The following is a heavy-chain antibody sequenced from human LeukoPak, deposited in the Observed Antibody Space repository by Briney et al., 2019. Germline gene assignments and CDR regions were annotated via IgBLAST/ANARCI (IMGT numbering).Heavy chain of an antibody. Sequence: SETLSLTCTVSGGSISSGSYYWSWLRPPAGKGLEWIGRIYSSGNTNYNPSLKSRVTISVDTSKNQFSLTLSSVTAADTAVYYCARAVDFWSGYHTNWFDPWGQGTLVTVSS. CDR3: ARAVDFWSGYHTNWFDP. CDR2: IYSSGNT. CDR1: GGSISSGSYY. J-gene: IGHJ5*02. D-gene: IGHD3-3*01. V-gene: IGHV4-61*02.